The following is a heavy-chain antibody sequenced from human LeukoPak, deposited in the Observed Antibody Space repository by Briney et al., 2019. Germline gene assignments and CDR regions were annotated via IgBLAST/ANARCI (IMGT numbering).Heavy chain of an antibody. Sequence: ASVKVSRKASGYSLTTYYMHWVRQAPGQGLEWMVIINPSGGSTNYAQKFQGRVTMTRDTPTNTVYMEMSSLRIEDTAVYYCASVYLHGMDVWGQGTTVTVSS. D-gene: IGHD1-20*01. CDR2: INPSGGST. CDR3: ASVYLHGMDV. J-gene: IGHJ6*02. V-gene: IGHV1-46*01. CDR1: GYSLTTYY.